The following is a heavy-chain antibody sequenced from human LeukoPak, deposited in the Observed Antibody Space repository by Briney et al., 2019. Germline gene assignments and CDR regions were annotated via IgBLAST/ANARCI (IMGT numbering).Heavy chain of an antibody. V-gene: IGHV1-18*01. Sequence: ASVKVSCKASGYIFTSYGISWVRQAPGQGLEWMGWISAYNGDRNYAQKLQGRVTTTIDTSARIAYMELRSLRSDDTAMYYCARERDYFDYWGQGTLVTVSS. CDR3: ARERDYFDY. CDR2: ISAYNGDR. J-gene: IGHJ4*02. CDR1: GYIFTSYG.